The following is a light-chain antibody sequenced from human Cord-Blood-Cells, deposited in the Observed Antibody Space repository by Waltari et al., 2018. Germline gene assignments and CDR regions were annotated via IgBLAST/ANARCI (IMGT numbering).Light chain of an antibody. Sequence: DIQMTQSPSSLSASVGDRVTITCRASQSISSYLNWYQQKPGKAPKLLIYAASSLQSGVPSRFSGSGSGTEFTLTISSLQPEDFATYYCQQSYSTLMYTCGQGTKLEIK. J-gene: IGKJ2*01. V-gene: IGKV1-39*01. CDR1: QSISSY. CDR2: AAS. CDR3: QQSYSTLMYT.